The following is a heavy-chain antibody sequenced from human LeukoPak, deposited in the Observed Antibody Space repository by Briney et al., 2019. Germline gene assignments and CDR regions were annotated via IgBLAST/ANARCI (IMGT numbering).Heavy chain of an antibody. V-gene: IGHV4-4*07. CDR2: IYTSGST. CDR1: GGSISSYY. Sequence: SETLSLTCTVSGGSISSYYWSWIRQPAGKGLEWIGRIYTSGSTNYNPSLKSRVTISVDKSKNQFSLKLSSVTAAGTAVYYCARDQYDFWSGYPSYYYYYYMDVWGKGTTVTVSS. J-gene: IGHJ6*03. CDR3: ARDQYDFWSGYPSYYYYYYMDV. D-gene: IGHD3-3*01.